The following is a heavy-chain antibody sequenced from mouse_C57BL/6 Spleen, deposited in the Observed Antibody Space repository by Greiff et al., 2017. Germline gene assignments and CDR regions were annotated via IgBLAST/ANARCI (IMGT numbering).Heavy chain of an antibody. Sequence: EVQLQESGGGLVKPGGSLKLSCAASGFTFSDYGMHWVRQAPEKGLEWVAYISSGSSTIYYADTVKGRFTISRDNAKNTLFLQMTSLRSEDTAMYYCARGGLGRGYFDYWGQGTTLTVSS. D-gene: IGHD4-1*01. CDR2: ISSGSSTI. CDR3: ARGGLGRGYFDY. CDR1: GFTFSDYG. V-gene: IGHV5-17*01. J-gene: IGHJ2*01.